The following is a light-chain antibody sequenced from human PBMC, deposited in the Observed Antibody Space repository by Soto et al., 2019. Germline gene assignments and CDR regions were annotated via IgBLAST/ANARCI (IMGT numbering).Light chain of an antibody. Sequence: DIVMTQSPLSLPVTPGEPASISCRASQSVTSSSLAWYQQKVGRAPRVLIYGESNRATGIPDRLSGSGSGTDLNLTITGLEPEDFAVYYCQQYGSSPRTCGQGTRLEIK. V-gene: IGKV3-20*01. CDR3: QQYGSSPRT. CDR1: QSVTSSS. J-gene: IGKJ5*01. CDR2: GES.